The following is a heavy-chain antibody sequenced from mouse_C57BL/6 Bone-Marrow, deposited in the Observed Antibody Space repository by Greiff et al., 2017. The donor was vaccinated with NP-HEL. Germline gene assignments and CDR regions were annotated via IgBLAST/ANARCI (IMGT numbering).Heavy chain of an antibody. D-gene: IGHD3-2*02. CDR3: ARTPAQVYFDY. V-gene: IGHV2-2*01. Sequence: VQLQESGPGLVQPSQSLSITCTVSGFSLTSYGVHWVRQSPGKGLEWLGVIWSGGSTDYNAAFISRLSISKDNSKSQVFFKMNSLQADDTAIYYCARTPAQVYFDYWGQGTTLTVSS. CDR1: GFSLTSYG. J-gene: IGHJ2*01. CDR2: IWSGGST.